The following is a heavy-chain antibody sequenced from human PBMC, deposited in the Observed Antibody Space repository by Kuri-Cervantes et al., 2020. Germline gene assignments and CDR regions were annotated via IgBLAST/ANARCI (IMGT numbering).Heavy chain of an antibody. D-gene: IGHD4-17*01. V-gene: IGHV4-59*01. CDR1: GGSISSYY. Sequence: ESLKISCTVSGGSISSYYWSWIRQPPEKGLEWIGYIYYSGSTNYNPSLKSRVTISVDTSKNQFSLKLSSVTAADTAVYYCARGDGDYGDYFVDYWGQGTLVTVSS. CDR2: IYYSGST. J-gene: IGHJ4*02. CDR3: ARGDGDYGDYFVDY.